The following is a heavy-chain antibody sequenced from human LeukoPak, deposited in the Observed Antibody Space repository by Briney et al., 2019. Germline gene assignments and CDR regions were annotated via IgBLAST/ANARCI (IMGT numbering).Heavy chain of an antibody. CDR3: TGNYYGSGSYADFDY. V-gene: IGHV3-73*01. CDR1: GFTFSSYA. D-gene: IGHD3-10*01. Sequence: GGSLRLSCAASGFTFSSYAMHWVRQASGKGLEWVGRIRSTANGYATAYAASVKGRFTISRDDSKNTAYLQMDSLKTEDTAVYYCTGNYYGSGSYADFDYWGQGTLVTVSS. CDR2: IRSTANGYAT. J-gene: IGHJ4*02.